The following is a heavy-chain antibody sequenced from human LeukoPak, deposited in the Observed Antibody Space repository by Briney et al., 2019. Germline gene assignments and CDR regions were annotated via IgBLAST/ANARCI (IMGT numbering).Heavy chain of an antibody. CDR2: IKGDASST. CDR1: GLTISVYW. Sequence: GGSLRLSCAASGLTISVYWVHCVRQGPGKGLVWVSRIKGDASSTSYADSVKGRFTISRDNDKSTLYLQMNSLRAEDMGVYYCTRARGNRYSYFDQWGQGNLVTVSS. V-gene: IGHV3-74*01. D-gene: IGHD5-18*01. J-gene: IGHJ4*02. CDR3: TRARGNRYSYFDQ.